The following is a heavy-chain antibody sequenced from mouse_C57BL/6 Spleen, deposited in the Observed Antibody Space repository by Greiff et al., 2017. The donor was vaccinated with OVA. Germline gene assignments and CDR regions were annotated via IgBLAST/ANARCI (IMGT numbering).Heavy chain of an antibody. V-gene: IGHV1-15*01. CDR1: GYTFTDYE. D-gene: IGHD1-1*02. CDR2: IDPETGGT. CDR3: TRKGYYAYFDY. J-gene: IGHJ2*01. Sequence: LVESGAELVRPGASVTLSCKASGYTFTDYEMHWVKQTPVHGLEWIGAIDPETGGTAYNQKFKGKAILTADKSSSTAYMELRSLTSEDSAVYYCTRKGYYAYFDYWGQGTTLTVSS.